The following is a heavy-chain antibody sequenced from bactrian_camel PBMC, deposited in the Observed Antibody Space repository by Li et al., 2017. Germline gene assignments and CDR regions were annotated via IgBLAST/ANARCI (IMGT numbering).Heavy chain of an antibody. V-gene: IGHV3S53*01. D-gene: IGHD6*01. J-gene: IGHJ4*01. CDR3: AADVGSMSGNCQPNY. CDR1: PDAYSRFC. Sequence: VQLVESGGELVQPGGSLRLSCGGSPDAYSRFCMSWFRQVPGKQREEVGAVDSDGRAKLYDSVKGRFTISQDDAKNTVYLQMNNLKPEDTAMYYCAADVGSMSGNCQPNYWGQGTQVTVS. CDR2: VDSDGRA.